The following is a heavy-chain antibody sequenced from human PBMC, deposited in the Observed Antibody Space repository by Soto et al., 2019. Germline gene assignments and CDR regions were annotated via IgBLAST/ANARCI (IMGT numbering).Heavy chain of an antibody. CDR3: ARGAILTGLKPYYYYYGMDV. D-gene: IGHD3-9*01. Sequence: QVQLVESEGGVVQPGRSLRLSCAASGFTFSSYAMHWVSQAPGKGLEWVAVISYDGSNKYYADSVKGRFTISRDNSKNTLYLQMNSLRAEDTAVYYCARGAILTGLKPYYYYYGMDVWGQGTTVTVSS. CDR2: ISYDGSNK. J-gene: IGHJ6*02. V-gene: IGHV3-30-3*01. CDR1: GFTFSSYA.